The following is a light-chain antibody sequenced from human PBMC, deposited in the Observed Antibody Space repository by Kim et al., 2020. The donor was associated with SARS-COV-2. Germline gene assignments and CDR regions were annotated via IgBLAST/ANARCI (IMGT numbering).Light chain of an antibody. J-gene: IGLJ2*01. CDR1: NSNTGAGFH. CDR3: QSYDTSLSGFVI. V-gene: IGLV1-40*01. Sequence: VTISCPGSNSNTGAGFHVHLYHQLPGRAPKLLISDNTNRPSGVPYRFSASKSGTSASLAITGLQAEDEADYYCQSYDTSLSGFVIFGGGTQLTVL. CDR2: DNT.